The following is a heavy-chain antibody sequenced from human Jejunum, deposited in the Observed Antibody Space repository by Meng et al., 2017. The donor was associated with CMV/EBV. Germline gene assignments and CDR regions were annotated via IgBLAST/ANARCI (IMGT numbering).Heavy chain of an antibody. CDR1: GYSFTDYY. J-gene: IGHJ4*01. CDR3: ARDPGGSSPVFDY. Sequence: LVQSGADVKNPGASVKVSCRASGYSFTDYYIHWVRQAPEQGLEWMGWISPNTGATNFAQNFQGRVTMTRDTSVSATYMELSSLTSDDTAVYFCARDPGGSSPVFDYWGQGTLVTVSS. V-gene: IGHV1-2*02. CDR2: ISPNTGAT. D-gene: IGHD2-8*02.